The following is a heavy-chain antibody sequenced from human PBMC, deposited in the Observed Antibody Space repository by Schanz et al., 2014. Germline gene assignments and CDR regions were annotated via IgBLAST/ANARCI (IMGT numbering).Heavy chain of an antibody. CDR3: ARDRRNADLDY. CDR1: GFSFGTYA. CDR2: ISGTGGDDT. D-gene: IGHD1-1*01. J-gene: IGHJ4*02. Sequence: EVQLVESGGGVVQPGRSLRLSCAASGFSFGTYAMSWVRQAPGKGLLWVSSISGTGGDDTYYADSVKGRFTISRDNSKNTLYLQMNSLRAEDTALYYCARDRRNADLDYWGQGTLVTVSS. V-gene: IGHV3-23*04.